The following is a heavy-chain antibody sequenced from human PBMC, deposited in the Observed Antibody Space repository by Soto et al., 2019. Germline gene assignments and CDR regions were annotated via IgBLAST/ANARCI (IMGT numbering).Heavy chain of an antibody. D-gene: IGHD3-22*01. J-gene: IGHJ4*02. Sequence: GGSLRLSCAASGFTFSGYAMHWVRQAPGKGLEWVAVISYEGIDKHYADSVRGRFTISRDNVENTLYLQMNSLRVADTALYFCARTYYYDSTGYYRTFDYWGQGTLVTVSS. CDR1: GFTFSGYA. CDR3: ARTYYYDSTGYYRTFDY. CDR2: ISYEGIDK. V-gene: IGHV3-30-3*01.